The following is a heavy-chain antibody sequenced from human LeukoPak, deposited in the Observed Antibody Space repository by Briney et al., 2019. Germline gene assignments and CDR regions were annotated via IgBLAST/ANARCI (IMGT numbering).Heavy chain of an antibody. CDR1: GGSISSSNW. Sequence: SETLSLTCAVSGGSISSSNWWSWVRQSPGKGLEWIGEIYHSGSTNYNPSLKSRVTISVDKSKNQFSLKLSSVTAADTAVYYCAGAPGRGYSSGWIDYWGQGTLVTVSS. J-gene: IGHJ4*02. CDR2: IYHSGST. CDR3: AGAPGRGYSSGWIDY. V-gene: IGHV4-4*02. D-gene: IGHD6-19*01.